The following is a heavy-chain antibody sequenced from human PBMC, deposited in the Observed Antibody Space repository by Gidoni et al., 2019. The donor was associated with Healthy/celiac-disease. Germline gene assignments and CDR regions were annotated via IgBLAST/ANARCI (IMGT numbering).Heavy chain of an antibody. CDR3: ATLWFPHNWFDP. CDR2: ISGSGGST. J-gene: IGHJ5*02. V-gene: IGHV3-23*01. Sequence: EVQLLESGGGLVQPGGSLRLSCAAAGFTFSSYAMSWVRQAPGKGLEWVSAISGSGGSTYYADSVKGRFTISRDNSKNTLYLQMNSLRAEDTAVYYCATLWFPHNWFDPWGQGTLVTVSS. D-gene: IGHD3-10*01. CDR1: GFTFSSYA.